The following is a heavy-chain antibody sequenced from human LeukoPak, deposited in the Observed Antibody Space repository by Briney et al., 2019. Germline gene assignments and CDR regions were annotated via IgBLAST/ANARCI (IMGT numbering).Heavy chain of an antibody. V-gene: IGHV4-31*03. J-gene: IGHJ6*02. Sequence: SETLSLTCTVSGGSISSGGHYWSWIRQHPGKGLEWIGYIYYSGSTYYNPSLKSRVTISVDTSKNQFSLKLSSVTAADTAVYYCARVVPSYGSGTSYGMDVWGQGTTVTVSS. D-gene: IGHD3-10*01. CDR2: IYYSGST. CDR1: GGSISSGGHY. CDR3: ARVVPSYGSGTSYGMDV.